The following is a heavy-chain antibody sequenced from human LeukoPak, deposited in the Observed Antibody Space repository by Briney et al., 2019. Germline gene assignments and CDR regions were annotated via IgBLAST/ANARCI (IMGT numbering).Heavy chain of an antibody. CDR3: AREVVAPNWFDP. CDR1: GGSISSYY. Sequence: KSSETLSLTCTVSGGSISSYYWSWIRQPPGKGLEWIGYIYYSGSTNYNPSLKSRVTISVDTSKNQFSLKLSSVTAADTAVYYCAREVVAPNWFDPWGQGTLVTVSS. V-gene: IGHV4-59*01. J-gene: IGHJ5*02. D-gene: IGHD2-15*01. CDR2: IYYSGST.